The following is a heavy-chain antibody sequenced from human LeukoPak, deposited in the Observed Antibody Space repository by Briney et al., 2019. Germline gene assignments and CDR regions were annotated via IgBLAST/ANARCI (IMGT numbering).Heavy chain of an antibody. V-gene: IGHV3-74*01. CDR2: IKGDGSST. J-gene: IGHJ4*02. Sequence: GGSLRLSCAASGFTFSSYWMHWVRHTPGKGLVWVSRIKGDGSSTSYADSVKGRFTISRDNAKNTLYLQMNSLRAEDTAVYYCARDGYSFGHDFDYWGQGTLVTVSS. CDR1: GFTFSSYW. CDR3: ARDGYSFGHDFDY. D-gene: IGHD5-18*01.